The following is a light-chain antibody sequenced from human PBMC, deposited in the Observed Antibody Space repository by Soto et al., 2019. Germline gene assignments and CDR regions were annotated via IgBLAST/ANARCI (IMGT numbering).Light chain of an antibody. CDR2: GAS. Sequence: AIQMTQSPSSLSASVGDRVTITCRASQGIRNELGWYQQKPGKAPKLLIYGASSLKSGVPSRFSGSGSGTDYTLTISSLQPEDFATYYCLQNYNYPLTFGQGTKVEIK. V-gene: IGKV1-6*01. J-gene: IGKJ1*01. CDR1: QGIRNE. CDR3: LQNYNYPLT.